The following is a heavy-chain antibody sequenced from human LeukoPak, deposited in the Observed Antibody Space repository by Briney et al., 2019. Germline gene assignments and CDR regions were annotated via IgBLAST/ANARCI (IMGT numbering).Heavy chain of an antibody. CDR1: GFRFDDHA. CDR3: ARDSGNNWDANYFDA. CDR2: INWNAGTT. V-gene: IGHV3-20*04. J-gene: IGHJ5*02. Sequence: GGSLRLFCAASGFRFDDHAMSWVRHAPGKGLEWVAGINWNAGTTGYSGSVKGRFTISRDNAKNSLYLQMNSLRAEDTAFYYCARDSGNNWDANYFDAWGQGTLVTVSS. D-gene: IGHD1-1*01.